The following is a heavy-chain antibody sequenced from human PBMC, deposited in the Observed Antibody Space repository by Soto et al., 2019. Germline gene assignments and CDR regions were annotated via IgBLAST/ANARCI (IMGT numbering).Heavy chain of an antibody. V-gene: IGHV1-69*06. CDR1: GGTFNSYA. Sequence: KVSCKASGGTFNSYAVSWVRQAPGQGLEWVGMIVPMYGTTEYAEKFQGRVTFTADKSTGTAYMELFSLRFDDTAVFYCARHWAYSSAQFDNWGQGTLVTVSS. J-gene: IGHJ4*02. D-gene: IGHD3-22*01. CDR2: IVPMYGTT. CDR3: ARHWAYSSAQFDN.